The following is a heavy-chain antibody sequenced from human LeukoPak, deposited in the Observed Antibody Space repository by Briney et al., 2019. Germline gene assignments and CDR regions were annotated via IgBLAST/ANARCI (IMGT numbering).Heavy chain of an antibody. V-gene: IGHV3-21*01. J-gene: IGHJ4*02. D-gene: IGHD3-9*01. CDR1: GFTFSSYS. Sequence: GGSLRLSCAASGFTFSSYSMNWVRQAPGKGLEWVSSISSSSSYIYYADSVKGRFTISRDNAKNSLYLQMNSLRAEDTAVYYCARDCFDWLHTVDYWGQGTLVTVSS. CDR2: ISSSSSYI. CDR3: ARDCFDWLHTVDY.